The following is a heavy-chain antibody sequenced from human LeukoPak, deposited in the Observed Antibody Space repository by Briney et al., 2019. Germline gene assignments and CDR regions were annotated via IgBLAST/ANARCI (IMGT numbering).Heavy chain of an antibody. J-gene: IGHJ4*02. CDR3: ARGAGIQLWLPFDY. Sequence: GGSLRLSCAASGFTVSINYMSWVRQAPGKGLEWVSVIYSGGNTYYADSVKGRFTISRDNSKNTLYLQMNSLRAEDTAVYYCARGAGIQLWLPFDYWGQGTLVTVSS. D-gene: IGHD5-18*01. CDR1: GFTVSINY. V-gene: IGHV3-53*05. CDR2: IYSGGNT.